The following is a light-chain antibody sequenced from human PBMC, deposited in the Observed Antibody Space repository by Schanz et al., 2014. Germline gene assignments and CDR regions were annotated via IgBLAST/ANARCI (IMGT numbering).Light chain of an antibody. CDR3: SSYTGSTSFWV. V-gene: IGLV2-14*02. CDR1: SSDVGSYSL. J-gene: IGLJ3*02. CDR2: DVT. Sequence: QSALTQPASVSGSPGQSITISCTGTSSDVGSYSLVSWYQQHPGKAPKLMIYDVTERPSGVPDRFSGSKSGNTASLTISGLQAEDEADYYCSSYTGSTSFWVFGGGTKLTVL.